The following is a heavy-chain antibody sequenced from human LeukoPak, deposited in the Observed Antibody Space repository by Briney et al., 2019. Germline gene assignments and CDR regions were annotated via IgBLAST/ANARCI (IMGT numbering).Heavy chain of an antibody. D-gene: IGHD2-2*01. J-gene: IGHJ5*02. CDR2: FDPEDGET. CDR3: ATRLCSSTSCYGGWFDP. CDR1: GYTLTELS. V-gene: IGHV1-24*01. Sequence: ASVKVSRKVSGYTLTELSMHWVRQAPGKGLEWMGGFDPEDGETIYAQKFQGRVTMTEDTSTDTAYMELSSLRSEDTAVYYCATRLCSSTSCYGGWFDPWGQGTLVTVSS.